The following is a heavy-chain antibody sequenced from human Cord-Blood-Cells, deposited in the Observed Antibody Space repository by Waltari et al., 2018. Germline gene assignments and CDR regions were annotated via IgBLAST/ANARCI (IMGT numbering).Heavy chain of an antibody. CDR2: VSGSGGST. Sequence: EVQLLESGGGLVQPGGSLRLSCAASGFTFSSYAMGWVRQAPGKGVGGCEVVSGSGGSTYYADSVKGRFTISRDNSKNTLYLQMNSLRAEDTAVYYCAKDDAFDIWGQGTMVTVSS. CDR1: GFTFSSYA. J-gene: IGHJ3*02. V-gene: IGHV3-23*01. CDR3: AKDDAFDI.